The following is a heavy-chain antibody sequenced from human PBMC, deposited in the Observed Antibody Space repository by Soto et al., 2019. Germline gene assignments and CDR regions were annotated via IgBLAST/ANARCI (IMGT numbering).Heavy chain of an antibody. CDR2: INHSGST. CDR3: ARGQDLVGYDY. Sequence: QVQLQQWGAGLLKPSETLSLTCAVYGGSFSGYYWSWIRQPPGKGLECIGEINHSGSTNYNPSLKSLVTISVDTSKNQFSLKLSSVTSADTAVYYCARGQDLVGYDYWGQGTLVTVSS. V-gene: IGHV4-34*01. D-gene: IGHD2-2*01. CDR1: GGSFSGYY. J-gene: IGHJ4*02.